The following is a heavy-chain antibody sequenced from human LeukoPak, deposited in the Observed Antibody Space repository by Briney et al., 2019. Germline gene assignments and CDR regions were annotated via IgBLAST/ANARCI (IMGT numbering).Heavy chain of an antibody. CDR3: ARDGSLPDY. Sequence: PGGSLTLSCAAAAFAFSSYWMHWVRQAPGEGLVWVSRINSDGITTSDEDFVKGRFTISRDNAKNTLYLQMNSPRAEDTAVYFCARDGSLPDYWGQGTLVTVSS. V-gene: IGHV3-74*01. J-gene: IGHJ4*02. CDR1: AFAFSSYW. CDR2: INSDGITT.